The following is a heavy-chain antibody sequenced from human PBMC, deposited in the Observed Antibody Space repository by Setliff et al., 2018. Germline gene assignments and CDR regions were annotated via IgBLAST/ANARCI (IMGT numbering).Heavy chain of an antibody. CDR3: ARGVYEYSYGYRGHYYYYMDV. V-gene: IGHV7-4-1*02. CDR1: GYTFTGYA. D-gene: IGHD3-16*01. Sequence: ASVKVSCKASGYTFTGYAINWVRQAPGQGLEYLGWINTNTGNPTYVQGFTGRFVFSLDTSASTAYLQISSLKAEDTAVYYCARGVYEYSYGYRGHYYYYMDVWGKGATVTVSS. J-gene: IGHJ6*03. CDR2: INTNTGNP.